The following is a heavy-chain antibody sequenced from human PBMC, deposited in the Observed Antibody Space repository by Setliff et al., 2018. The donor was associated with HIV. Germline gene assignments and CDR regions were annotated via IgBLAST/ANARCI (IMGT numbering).Heavy chain of an antibody. Sequence: LSLTCAVSGYSISRDYYWGWIRQPPGKGLEWIGSIYHNGNTYYSPSLKSRVTISVDTSRNQISLKLSSVTAADTAVYYCARQRLGNCSGARCSFSGMDVWGPGTTVTV. D-gene: IGHD2-15*01. CDR3: ARQRLGNCSGARCSFSGMDV. CDR2: IYHNGNT. V-gene: IGHV4-38-2*01. J-gene: IGHJ6*02. CDR1: GYSISRDYY.